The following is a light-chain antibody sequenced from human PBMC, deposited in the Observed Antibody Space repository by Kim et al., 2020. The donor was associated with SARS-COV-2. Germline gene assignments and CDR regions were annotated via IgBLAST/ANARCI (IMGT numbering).Light chain of an antibody. V-gene: IGLV3-1*01. CDR2: QDS. Sequence: VSPGQTASITCSGDKLGDKYACWYQQKPGQSPVLVIYQDSKRPSGIPERFSGSNSGNTATLTISGTQAMDEADYYCQAWDSSTVVFGGGTQLT. J-gene: IGLJ2*01. CDR1: KLGDKY. CDR3: QAWDSSTVV.